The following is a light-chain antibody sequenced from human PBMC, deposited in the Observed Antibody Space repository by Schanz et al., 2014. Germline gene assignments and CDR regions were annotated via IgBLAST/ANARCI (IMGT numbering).Light chain of an antibody. CDR3: SSYTSSGARV. CDR1: SSDIGAHNY. V-gene: IGLV2-14*03. Sequence: QSALTQPASVSGSPGQSITIFCTGTSSDIGAHNYVSWYQQHPGKAPKLIVYDVHDRPSGVSYRFSGSKSGNTASLTISGLQAEDEADYYCSSYTSSGARVFGGGTQLTVL. J-gene: IGLJ3*02. CDR2: DVH.